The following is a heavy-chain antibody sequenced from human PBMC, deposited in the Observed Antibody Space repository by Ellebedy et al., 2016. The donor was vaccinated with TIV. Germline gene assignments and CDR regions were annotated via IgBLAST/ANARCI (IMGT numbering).Heavy chain of an antibody. J-gene: IGHJ4*02. CDR1: GGTFSTYA. V-gene: IGHV1-69*13. Sequence: ASVKVSCKASGGTFSTYAISWVRQAPGQGLEWMGGIVPIFGTATYPQRFHDRLTITADESTTTVYMELTNLRSEDAAVYYCARGPNHIYNYWGQGTLVTVSS. D-gene: IGHD2-21*01. CDR2: IVPIFGTA. CDR3: ARGPNHIYNY.